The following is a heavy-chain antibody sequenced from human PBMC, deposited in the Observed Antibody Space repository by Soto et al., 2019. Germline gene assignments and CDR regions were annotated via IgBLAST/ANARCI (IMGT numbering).Heavy chain of an antibody. V-gene: IGHV4-34*01. J-gene: IGHJ3*02. CDR1: GGSFSGYY. Sequence: QVQLQQWGAGLLKPSETLSLTCAVHGGSFSGYYWTWIRQPPGERLEWIGEINASGSTSYNLSIKSRITISADTSKKQFSLKLTSVTAADTALYFCARGITYDRSTFSILVRFDIWGQGTMVTVSS. CDR3: ARGITYDRSTFSILVRFDI. D-gene: IGHD3-22*01. CDR2: INASGST.